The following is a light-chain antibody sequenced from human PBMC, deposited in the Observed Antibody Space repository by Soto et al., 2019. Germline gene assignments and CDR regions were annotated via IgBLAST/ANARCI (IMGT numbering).Light chain of an antibody. CDR3: QQYYSDPWT. V-gene: IGKV1-8*01. Sequence: IDMTQSPSTLAGSVGDRVTITXRASQGVSRYFAWYQQNPGXAPKXXXYDXSTLQSGGPSRLSGSGSGTDFTLTISCLHSEDFATYYFQQYYSDPWTFGQGTKVDIK. CDR1: QGVSRY. J-gene: IGKJ1*01. CDR2: DXS.